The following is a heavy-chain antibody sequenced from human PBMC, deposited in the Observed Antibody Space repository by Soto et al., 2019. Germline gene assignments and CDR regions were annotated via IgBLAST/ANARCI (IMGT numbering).Heavy chain of an antibody. D-gene: IGHD3-22*01. Sequence: GASVKVSCKVSGYTLTELSMHWVRQAPGKGLEWMGGFDPEDGETIYAQKFQGRVTMTEDTSTDTAYMELSSLRSEDTAVYYCATVAYYYDSSGYNDAFDIWGQGTMVTVSS. V-gene: IGHV1-24*01. CDR1: GYTLTELS. J-gene: IGHJ3*02. CDR2: FDPEDGET. CDR3: ATVAYYYDSSGYNDAFDI.